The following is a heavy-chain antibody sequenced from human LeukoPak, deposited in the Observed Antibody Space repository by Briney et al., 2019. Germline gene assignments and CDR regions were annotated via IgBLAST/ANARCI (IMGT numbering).Heavy chain of an antibody. CDR3: ARQTGSGLFILP. CDR2: IYYSGST. Sequence: SETLSLTCTVSGGSISSYYWSWIRQPPGEGLEWIGYIYYSGSTNYNPSLKSRVTISVDTSKNQFSLRLTSVTAADTAVYYCARQTGSGLFILPGGQGTLVTVSS. J-gene: IGHJ4*02. D-gene: IGHD3/OR15-3a*01. CDR1: GGSISSYY. V-gene: IGHV4-59*08.